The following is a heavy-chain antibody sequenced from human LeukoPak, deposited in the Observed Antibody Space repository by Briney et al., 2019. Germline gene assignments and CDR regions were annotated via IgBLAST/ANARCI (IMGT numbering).Heavy chain of an antibody. CDR2: IYYSGST. CDR3: ARETRRGQLIPNWFDP. J-gene: IGHJ5*02. V-gene: IGHV4-59*08. Sequence: SETLSLTCTVSGGSISSYYCSWIRQPPGKGLEWIGYIYYSGSTNYNPSLMSRVTISVDTSKNQFSLKLSSVTAADTAVYYCARETRRGQLIPNWFDPWGQGTLVTVSS. CDR1: GGSISSYY. D-gene: IGHD6-6*01.